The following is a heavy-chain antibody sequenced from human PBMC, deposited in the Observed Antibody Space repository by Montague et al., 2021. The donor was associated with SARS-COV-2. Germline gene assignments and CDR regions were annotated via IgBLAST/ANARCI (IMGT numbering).Heavy chain of an antibody. J-gene: IGHJ3*02. CDR1: GGSFSDYH. D-gene: IGHD6-19*01. Sequence: SETLSLTCVVYGGSFSDYHWSWIRHPPGKGLEWIGEINHSGSTNYNPSLKSLITISVDTSKNQFSLKLSSVTAADTAVYYCAKVAGSHDTFDIWGRGTMVTVSS. CDR2: INHSGST. CDR3: AKVAGSHDTFDI. V-gene: IGHV4-34*01.